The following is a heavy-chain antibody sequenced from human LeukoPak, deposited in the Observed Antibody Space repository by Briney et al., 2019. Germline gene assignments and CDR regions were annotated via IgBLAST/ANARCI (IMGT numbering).Heavy chain of an antibody. D-gene: IGHD3-3*01. Sequence: GRSLRLSCAVSGFTFSSFGMHWVRQAPGKGLEWVAVISYDGNAKYYADSVRGRFTISRDNSKNTLYLQMNSLRAEDTAVYYCAKDQSAIFGVVIHPFGVWGQGTLVTVSS. V-gene: IGHV3-30*18. CDR2: ISYDGNAK. J-gene: IGHJ4*02. CDR3: AKDQSAIFGVVIHPFGV. CDR1: GFTFSSFG.